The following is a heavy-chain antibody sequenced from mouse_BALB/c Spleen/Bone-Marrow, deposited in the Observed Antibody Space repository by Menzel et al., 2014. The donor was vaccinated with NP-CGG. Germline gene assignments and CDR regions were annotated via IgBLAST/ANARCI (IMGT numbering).Heavy chain of an antibody. CDR2: ISDGGSYT. CDR3: ASSRYYAMDY. V-gene: IGHV5-4*02. CDR1: GFTFSDYY. Sequence: EVKLVASGGGLVKPGGSLKLSCAASGFTFSDYYMYWVRQTPEKRLEWVATISDGGSYTYYPDSVKGRFTISRDNAKNNLYLQMSSLKSEDTAMYYCASSRYYAMDYWGQGTSVTVSS. D-gene: IGHD6-1*01. J-gene: IGHJ4*01.